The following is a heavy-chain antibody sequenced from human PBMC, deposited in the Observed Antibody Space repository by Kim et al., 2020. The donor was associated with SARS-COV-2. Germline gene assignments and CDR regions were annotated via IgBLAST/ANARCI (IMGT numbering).Heavy chain of an antibody. Sequence: SVKVSCKASGGTFSSYAISWVRQAPGQGLDWMGGIIPIFGTANYAQKFQGRVTITADESTSTAYMELSSLRSEDTAVYYCARDHLPLGYCSGGSCYTTYYFDYWGQGTLVTVS. CDR2: IIPIFGTA. V-gene: IGHV1-69*13. CDR3: ARDHLPLGYCSGGSCYTTYYFDY. J-gene: IGHJ4*02. D-gene: IGHD2-15*01. CDR1: GGTFSSYA.